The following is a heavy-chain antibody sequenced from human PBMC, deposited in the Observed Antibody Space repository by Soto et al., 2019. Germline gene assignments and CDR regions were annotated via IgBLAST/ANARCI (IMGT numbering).Heavy chain of an antibody. J-gene: IGHJ6*02. CDR2: TYYRSKWYD. D-gene: IGHD2-15*01. Sequence: SQTLSLTCAISGDSVSSNSAAWNWVRQSPSRGLEWLGRTYYRSKWYDDYAVSVKSRITINPDTSKNQFSLHLNSVTPEDTAVYYFARGAGRGYCSGNTCYSPYNYYGMDVWGQGTTVTVSS. CDR3: ARGAGRGYCSGNTCYSPYNYYGMDV. CDR1: GDSVSSNSAA. V-gene: IGHV6-1*01.